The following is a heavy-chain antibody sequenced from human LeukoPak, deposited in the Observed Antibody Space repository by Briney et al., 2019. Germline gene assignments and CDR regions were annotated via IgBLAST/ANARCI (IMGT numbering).Heavy chain of an antibody. CDR2: ISSSSRYI. Sequence: GGSLRLSCAASEFTFSSYSMNWVRQAPGKGLEWVSSISSSSRYINYADSVKGRFTISRDNAKNTLYLQMDSLRAEDTAVYYCTREQSYGSGSYPYWGQGTLVTVSS. V-gene: IGHV3-21*01. J-gene: IGHJ4*02. CDR1: EFTFSSYS. CDR3: TREQSYGSGSYPY. D-gene: IGHD3-10*01.